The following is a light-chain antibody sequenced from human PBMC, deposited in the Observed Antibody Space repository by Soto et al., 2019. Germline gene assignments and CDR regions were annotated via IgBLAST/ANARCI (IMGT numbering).Light chain of an antibody. J-gene: IGKJ2*01. Sequence: IQLTQSPSSLSASVGDRVTITCRASQGISSYLAWYQQKPGKAPQLLIYGASTLQSGVPSRFGGSGSGTDFTLTISSLQPEDFATYYCQQLNSYPPYTFGQGTKLEIK. CDR3: QQLNSYPPYT. CDR2: GAS. CDR1: QGISSY. V-gene: IGKV1-9*01.